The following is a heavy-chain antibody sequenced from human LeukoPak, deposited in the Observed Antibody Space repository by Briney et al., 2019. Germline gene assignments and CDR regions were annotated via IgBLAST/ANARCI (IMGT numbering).Heavy chain of an antibody. CDR2: IDPADSQT. Sequence: GESLRISCQGSGYSFTSYWICWVRQMPGRGLEWMGRIDPADSQTIYSPSFQGHVTISADNSISTVYLQWSTLKASYTAMYYCARQLTSGDCDYWGQGTLVTVSS. J-gene: IGHJ4*02. CDR3: ARQLTSGDCDY. V-gene: IGHV5-10-1*01. D-gene: IGHD1-1*01. CDR1: GYSFTSYW.